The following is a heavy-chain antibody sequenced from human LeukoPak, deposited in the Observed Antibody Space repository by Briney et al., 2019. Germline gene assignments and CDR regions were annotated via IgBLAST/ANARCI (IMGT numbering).Heavy chain of an antibody. CDR2: IIPMFGTA. D-gene: IGHD2-2*01. J-gene: IGHJ5*02. Sequence: GASVKVSCKASRGTFSNYAISWVRQAPGQGLEWMGGIIPMFGTANYAQKFQGRVTITADESTSTAYMELSSLRSEDTAVYYCARDARHKYCSSASCYRGWFDPWGQGTLVTVSS. CDR3: ARDARHKYCSSASCYRGWFDP. V-gene: IGHV1-69*13. CDR1: RGTFSNYA.